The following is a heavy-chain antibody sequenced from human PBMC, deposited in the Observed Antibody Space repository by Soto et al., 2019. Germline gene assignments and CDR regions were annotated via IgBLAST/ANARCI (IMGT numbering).Heavy chain of an antibody. CDR3: ARDLAAAGTSISYQYSMDV. V-gene: IGHV3-33*01. CDR2: IWYDGSKK. Sequence: QVQLVESGGSVVQPGRSLRLSCVASGFIFSRHGMHWVRQAPGKGLEWVAVIWYDGSKKYYADSVKGRFTISRDNSKNTLHLQMNSLRVEDTAVYYCARDLAAAGTSISYQYSMDVWGQGTTVTVSS. CDR1: GFIFSRHG. D-gene: IGHD6-13*01. J-gene: IGHJ6*02.